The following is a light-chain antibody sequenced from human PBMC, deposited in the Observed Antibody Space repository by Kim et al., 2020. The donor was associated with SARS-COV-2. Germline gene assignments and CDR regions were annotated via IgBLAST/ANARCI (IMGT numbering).Light chain of an antibody. CDR2: EDR. Sequence: QKATITYHGHVLGDNYVCWNRQRPGKSPVWIIFEDRQRPSGVPKQYSGSNTGNTATLKISGTQAMDEADYYCQACDSSSGVFGGEVFGGGTQLTVL. CDR3: QACDSSSGVFGGEV. J-gene: IGLJ3*02. V-gene: IGLV3-1*01. CDR1: VLGDNY.